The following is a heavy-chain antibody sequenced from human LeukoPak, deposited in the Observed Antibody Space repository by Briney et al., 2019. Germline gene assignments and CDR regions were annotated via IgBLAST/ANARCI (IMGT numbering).Heavy chain of an antibody. D-gene: IGHD3-22*01. Sequence: ASVKVSCKASGYTFTSYGISWVRQAPGQGLEWMGWISAYNGNTNYAQKLQGRVTMTTDTSTSTAYMELRSLRSDDTAVYYCARGPYYYDSSGYYYFDYWGQGPLVTVSS. CDR3: ARGPYYYDSSGYYYFDY. J-gene: IGHJ4*02. CDR2: ISAYNGNT. CDR1: GYTFTSYG. V-gene: IGHV1-18*01.